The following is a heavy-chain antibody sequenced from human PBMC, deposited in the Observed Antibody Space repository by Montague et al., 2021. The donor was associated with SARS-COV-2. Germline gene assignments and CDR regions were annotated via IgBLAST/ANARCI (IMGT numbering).Heavy chain of an antibody. V-gene: IGHV3-21*01. D-gene: IGHD5-18*01. J-gene: IGHJ4*02. CDR1: GFTFSSYS. Sequence: SLRLSCAASGFTFSSYSMTWVRQAPGKGLEWVSSISTSSSNIYYADSVKGRFTISRDNAKNSLYLQMNSLRAEDTAVYYCANLYSYGSWGQGTLVTVSS. CDR3: ANLYSYGS. CDR2: ISTSSSNI.